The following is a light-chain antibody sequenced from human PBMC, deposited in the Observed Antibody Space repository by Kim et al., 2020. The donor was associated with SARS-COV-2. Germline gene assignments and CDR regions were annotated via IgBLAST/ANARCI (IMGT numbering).Light chain of an antibody. CDR3: SSYAGSNNLV. CDR1: SSDVVGNNY. J-gene: IGLJ2*01. V-gene: IGLV2-8*01. CDR2: EVS. Sequence: HAYTISCTGTSSDVVGNNYVSWYQQHPGKAPKLMIYEVSKRPSGVPDRFSGSKSGNTASLTVSGLQAEDEADYYCSSYAGSNNLVFGGGTQLTVL.